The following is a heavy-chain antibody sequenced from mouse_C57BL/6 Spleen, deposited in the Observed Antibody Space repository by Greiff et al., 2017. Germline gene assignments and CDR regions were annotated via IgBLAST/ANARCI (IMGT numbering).Heavy chain of an antibody. J-gene: IGHJ4*01. CDR2: ISSGGSYT. V-gene: IGHV5-6*01. Sequence: EVMLVESGGDLVKPGGSLKLSCAASGFTFSSYGMSWVRQTPDKRLEWVATISSGGSYTYYPDSVKGRFTISRDNAKTTLYLQVDSQKSEDTAMYYCARQGDDSMDYWGQGTSVTVSS. CDR1: GFTFSSYG. D-gene: IGHD2-4*01. CDR3: ARQGDDSMDY.